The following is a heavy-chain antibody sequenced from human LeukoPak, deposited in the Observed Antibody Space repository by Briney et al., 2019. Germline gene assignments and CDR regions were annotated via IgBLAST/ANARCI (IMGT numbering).Heavy chain of an antibody. D-gene: IGHD3-22*01. V-gene: IGHV1-69*13. CDR2: IIPIFGTA. CDR3: ASDYYDSSGYYPMRY. CDR1: GGTFSSHA. Sequence: SVKVSCKASGGTFSSHAISWVRQAPGQGLEWMGGIIPIFGTANYAQKFQGRVTITADESTSTAYMELSSLRSEDTAVYYCASDYYDSSGYYPMRYWGQGTLVTVSS. J-gene: IGHJ4*02.